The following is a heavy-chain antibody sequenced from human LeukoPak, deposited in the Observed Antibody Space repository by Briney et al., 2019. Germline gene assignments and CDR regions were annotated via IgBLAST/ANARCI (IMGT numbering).Heavy chain of an antibody. V-gene: IGHV3-30*18. J-gene: IGHJ4*02. CDR1: GFTVSSNY. CDR3: AKGLRSASYYFDY. D-gene: IGHD4-17*01. CDR2: ISYDGSNK. Sequence: GGSLRLSCAASGFTVSSNYMTWVRQAPGKGLEWVAIISYDGSNKYYADSVKGRFTISRDNSKNTLYLQMNSLRAEDTAVYYCAKGLRSASYYFDYWGQGTLVTVSS.